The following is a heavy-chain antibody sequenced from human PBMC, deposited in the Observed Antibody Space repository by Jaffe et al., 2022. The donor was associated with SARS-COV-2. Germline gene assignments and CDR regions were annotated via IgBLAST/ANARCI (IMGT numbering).Heavy chain of an antibody. CDR1: GFTFSSYS. CDR3: ARDRDQLLYGYYYYGMDV. J-gene: IGHJ6*02. Sequence: EVQLVESGGGLVQPGGSLRLSCAASGFTFSSYSMNWVRQAPGKGLEWVSYISSSSSTIYYADSVKGRFTISRDNAKNSLYLQMNSLRDEDTAVYYCARDRDQLLYGYYYYGMDVWGQGTTVTVSS. D-gene: IGHD2-2*01. V-gene: IGHV3-48*02. CDR2: ISSSSSTI.